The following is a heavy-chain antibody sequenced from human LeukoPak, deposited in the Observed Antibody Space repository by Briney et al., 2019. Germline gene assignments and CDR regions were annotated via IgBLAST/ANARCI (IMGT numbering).Heavy chain of an antibody. CDR3: ARHYLYGVVDY. J-gene: IGHJ4*02. CDR2: IYTSGST. CDR1: GGSISSGSYY. V-gene: IGHV4-61*02. D-gene: IGHD4-17*01. Sequence: SQTLSLTCTVSGGSISSGSYYWSWIRQPAGKGLEWIGRIYTSGSTNYNPSLKSRVTISVDTSKNQFSLKLSSVTAADTAVYYCARHYLYGVVDYWGQGTLVTVSS.